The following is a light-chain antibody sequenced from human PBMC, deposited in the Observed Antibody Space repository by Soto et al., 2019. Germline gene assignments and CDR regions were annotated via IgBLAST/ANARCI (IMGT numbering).Light chain of an antibody. Sequence: DIVITHSPXXLPXTPXXXPSTSXXSSHSLLHSNGYNYLDWYLQKPGQSPQLLIYLGSNRASGVPDRFSGSGSGTDFTLKISRVEAEDVGVYFCAQGLQIPLTFGGGTKVDIK. V-gene: IGKV2-28*01. CDR2: LGS. CDR1: HSLLHSNGYNY. CDR3: AQGLQIPLT. J-gene: IGKJ4*01.